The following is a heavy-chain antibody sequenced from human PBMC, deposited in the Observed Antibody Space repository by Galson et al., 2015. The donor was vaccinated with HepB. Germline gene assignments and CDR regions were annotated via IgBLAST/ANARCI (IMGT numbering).Heavy chain of an antibody. Sequence: SLRLSCAASGFTFTTYGMNWVRQAPGKGLKWVSYITSAGYAIYYADSVKGRFTISRDNAKNSLYLQINSLRGDDTAVYYCARGVSLRYFDLWGRGTLVTVSS. CDR2: ITSAGYAI. CDR1: GFTFTTYG. V-gene: IGHV3-48*04. J-gene: IGHJ2*01. CDR3: ARGVSLRYFDL.